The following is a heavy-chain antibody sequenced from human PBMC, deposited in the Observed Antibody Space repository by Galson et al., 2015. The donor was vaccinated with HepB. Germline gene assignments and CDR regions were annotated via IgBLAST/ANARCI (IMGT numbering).Heavy chain of an antibody. CDR2: INPSGGST. CDR1: GYTFTSYY. V-gene: IGHV1-46*01. CDR3: AREEGHAGSGSYSFDY. J-gene: IGHJ4*02. D-gene: IGHD1-26*01. Sequence: SVKVSCKASGYTFTSYYMHWVRQAPGQGPEWMGIINPSGGSTSYAQKFQGRVTMTRDTSTSTVYMELSSLRSEDTAVYYCAREEGHAGSGSYSFDYWGQGTLVTVSS.